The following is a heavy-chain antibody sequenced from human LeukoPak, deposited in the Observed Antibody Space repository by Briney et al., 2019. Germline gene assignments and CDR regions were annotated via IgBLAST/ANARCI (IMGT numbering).Heavy chain of an antibody. CDR1: GGSVSSGSYY. Sequence: PSETLSLTCTVSGGSVSSGSYYWSWIRQPPGKGLEWIGYIYYSGSANYNPSLKSRVTISVDTSKNQVSLKMRSVTAADTAVYYCASLEDTAMDHYFDYWGQGTLVTVSS. V-gene: IGHV4-61*01. D-gene: IGHD5-18*01. J-gene: IGHJ4*02. CDR3: ASLEDTAMDHYFDY. CDR2: IYYSGSA.